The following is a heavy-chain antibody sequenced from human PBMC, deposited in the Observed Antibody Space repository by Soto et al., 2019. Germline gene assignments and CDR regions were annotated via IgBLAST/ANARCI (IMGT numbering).Heavy chain of an antibody. V-gene: IGHV4-30-4*01. CDR2: IHYSGST. Sequence: QVQLQESGPGLVKPSQTLSLTCAVSGGSISSGGAYYWSWIRQSPGTGLEWIAYIHYSGSTYYNSSLKSRVTMSVDTAKNQFSLKVSSVTAADTAVYSCARRPKGLGNFDYWGKGTLVTVSS. D-gene: IGHD3-10*01. J-gene: IGHJ4*02. CDR3: ARRPKGLGNFDY. CDR1: GGSISSGGAYY.